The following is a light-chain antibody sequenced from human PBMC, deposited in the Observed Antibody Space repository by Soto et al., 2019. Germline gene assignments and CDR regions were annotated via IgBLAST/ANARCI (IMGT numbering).Light chain of an antibody. Sequence: QSALTQPASVCGSPGQSITISCTGTSSDVGDYNYVSWYQQHPGKAPKLMIYDVSNRPSGVSNRFSGSKSGNTASLTISGLQAEDEADYYCSSYTSSSTLVVFGGGTKVTVL. V-gene: IGLV2-14*01. J-gene: IGLJ2*01. CDR1: SSDVGDYNY. CDR2: DVS. CDR3: SSYTSSSTLVV.